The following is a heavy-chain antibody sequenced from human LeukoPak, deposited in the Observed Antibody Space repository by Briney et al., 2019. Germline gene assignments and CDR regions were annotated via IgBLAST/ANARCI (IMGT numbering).Heavy chain of an antibody. J-gene: IGHJ3*02. CDR1: GYTFNSYG. CDR2: ISAYTDHT. CDR3: AREFGECDAFDI. V-gene: IGHV1-18*01. Sequence: ASVKVSCKASGYTFNSYGISWVRQAPGQGLEWMGWISAYTDHTNYAQKLQGRVTMTTDSSTSTAYMELRSLRSDGTAVYYCAREFGECDAFDIWGQGTMVTVSS. D-gene: IGHD3-10*01.